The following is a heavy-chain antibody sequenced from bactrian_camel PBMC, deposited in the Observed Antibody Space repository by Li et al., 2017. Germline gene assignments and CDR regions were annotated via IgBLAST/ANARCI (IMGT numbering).Heavy chain of an antibody. Sequence: VQLVESGGGLVQPGGSLRLSRAASGFIFSSYYMSWVRQAPGKGLEWVSTIVSHGDITHYADTVKGRFTISRDNAKNTVYLQIDSLEPGDTAVYYCAPSHYGLGDALGYWGQGTQVTVS. V-gene: IGHV3S40*01. D-gene: IGHD5*01. J-gene: IGHJ6*01. CDR1: GFIFSSYY. CDR2: IVSHGDIT. CDR3: APSHYGLGDALGY.